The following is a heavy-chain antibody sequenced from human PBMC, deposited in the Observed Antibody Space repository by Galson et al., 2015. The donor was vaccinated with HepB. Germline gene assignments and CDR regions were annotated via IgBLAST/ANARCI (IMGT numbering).Heavy chain of an antibody. J-gene: IGHJ4*02. Sequence: ETLSLTCTVSGGSISSYYWNWIRQPPGKGLEWIGYVSYSGSTNYNPSLKSRVTISVDTSKNQFSLKLGSVTAADTAVYYCARVPGIAARKKYYFDYWGQGTLVTVSS. CDR1: GGSISSYY. V-gene: IGHV4-59*01. CDR3: ARVPGIAARKKYYFDY. D-gene: IGHD6-6*01. CDR2: VSYSGST.